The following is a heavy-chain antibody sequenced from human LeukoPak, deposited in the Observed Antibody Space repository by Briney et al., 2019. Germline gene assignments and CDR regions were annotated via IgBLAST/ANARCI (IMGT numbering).Heavy chain of an antibody. CDR2: IKQDGSEK. V-gene: IGHV3-7*05. Sequence: GGSLRLSRAASGFTLSRYCMSWVGQAPGKGLEWVANIKQDGSEKYYVDSVKGRFTISRDNAKNSRYLQMNRLRAEDTAVYYCARRGVLEWLLSYYYYNGMDFWGQGTTVTVSS. D-gene: IGHD3-3*01. J-gene: IGHJ6*02. CDR1: GFTLSRYC. CDR3: ARRGVLEWLLSYYYYNGMDF.